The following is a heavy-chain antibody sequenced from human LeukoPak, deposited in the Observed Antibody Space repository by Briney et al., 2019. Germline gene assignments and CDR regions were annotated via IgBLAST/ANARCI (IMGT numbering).Heavy chain of an antibody. V-gene: IGHV3-9*01. D-gene: IGHD3-9*01. CDR2: ISWNSGSI. J-gene: IGHJ3*02. CDR3: AKIMLGYDISRLHDAFDI. Sequence: PGGSLRLSCAASGFTFDDYAMHWVRQAPGKGLEWVSGISWNSGSIGYADSVKGRSTISRDNAKNSLYLQMNSLRAEDTALYYCAKIMLGYDISRLHDAFDIWGQGTMVTVSS. CDR1: GFTFDDYA.